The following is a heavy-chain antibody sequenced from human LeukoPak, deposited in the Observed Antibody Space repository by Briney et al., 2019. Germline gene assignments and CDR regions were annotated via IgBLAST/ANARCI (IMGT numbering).Heavy chain of an antibody. V-gene: IGHV1-2*02. CDR3: ARGEWYDFWSGYYILNYYYYMDV. CDR1: GYTFTGYY. Sequence: GASVKVSCKASGYTFTGYYVYRVRQAPGQGLEWMGWINPNSGGANYAQKLQGRVTMTRDTSISTAYMELSSLRSEDTAVYYCARGEWYDFWSGYYILNYYYYMDVWGKGTTVTVSS. D-gene: IGHD3-3*01. CDR2: INPNSGGA. J-gene: IGHJ6*03.